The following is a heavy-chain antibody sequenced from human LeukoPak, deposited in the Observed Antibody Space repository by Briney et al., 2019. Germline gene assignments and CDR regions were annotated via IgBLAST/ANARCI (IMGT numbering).Heavy chain of an antibody. V-gene: IGHV3-33*01. J-gene: IGHJ4*02. D-gene: IGHD7-27*01. CDR2: IWFDGSNK. CDR3: ARDRDWGCSYCSY. CDR1: GFTFSSYG. Sequence: GRSLRLSCAASGFTFSSYGMHWVRQAPGKGLEWVADIWFDGSNKYFADSVKGRFTISRDNSKNTLYLQMNSLRAEDTAVYYCARDRDWGCSYCSYWGQGTLVTVSS.